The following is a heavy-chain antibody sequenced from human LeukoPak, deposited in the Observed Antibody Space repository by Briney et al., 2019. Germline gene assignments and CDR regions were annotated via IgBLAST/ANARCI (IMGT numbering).Heavy chain of an antibody. Sequence: SETLSLTCTVSGDSISSSFWNWIRQPPGQRLEWIGNIYHSGSTNYNPALKSRVTFSVDTTKNQVSLKLSSATAADTAVYYCARGALGAHPVDYWGQGALVIVSS. CDR1: GDSISSSF. D-gene: IGHD1-26*01. CDR2: IYHSGST. V-gene: IGHV4-59*01. J-gene: IGHJ4*02. CDR3: ARGALGAHPVDY.